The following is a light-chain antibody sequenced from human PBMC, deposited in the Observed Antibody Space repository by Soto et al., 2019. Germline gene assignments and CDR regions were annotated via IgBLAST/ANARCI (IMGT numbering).Light chain of an antibody. J-gene: IGLJ3*02. V-gene: IGLV1-44*01. CDR1: NSNIGSNT. Sequence: QSVLTQPPSASGTPGQRVTISCSGSNSNIGSNTVNWYQQLPGTAPKLLFYSNNQRPSGVPDRFSGSKSGTSASLAITGLQAEDEADYYCQSYDTSLRGSVFGGGTKVTVL. CDR3: QSYDTSLRGSV. CDR2: SNN.